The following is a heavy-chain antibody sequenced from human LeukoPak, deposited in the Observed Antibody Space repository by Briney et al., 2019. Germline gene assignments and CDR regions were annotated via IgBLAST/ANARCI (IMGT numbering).Heavy chain of an antibody. J-gene: IGHJ3*02. CDR3: ARRVTYDFWSGGTDAFDT. V-gene: IGHV4-59*08. CDR2: IYYSGST. Sequence: SETLSLTCTVSGGSISSYYWSWIRQPPGKGLEWIGYIYYSGSTNYNPSLKSRVTISVDTSKNQFSLKLSSVTAADTAVYYCARRVTYDFWSGGTDAFDTWGQGTMVTVSS. CDR1: GGSISSYY. D-gene: IGHD3-3*01.